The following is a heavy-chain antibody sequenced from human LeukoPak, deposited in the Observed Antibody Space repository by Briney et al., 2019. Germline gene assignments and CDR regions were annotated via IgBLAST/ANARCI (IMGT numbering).Heavy chain of an antibody. CDR3: ASSSSSSRGDWFDP. J-gene: IGHJ5*02. D-gene: IGHD6-6*01. CDR1: GYTFTGYY. CDR2: INPNSGGT. Sequence: ASVKVSCKASGYTFTGYYMHWVRQAPGQGLEWMGWINPNSGGTNYAQKFQGRVTITTDESTSTAYMELSSLRSEDTAVYYCASSSSSSRGDWFDPWGQGTLVTVSS. V-gene: IGHV1-2*02.